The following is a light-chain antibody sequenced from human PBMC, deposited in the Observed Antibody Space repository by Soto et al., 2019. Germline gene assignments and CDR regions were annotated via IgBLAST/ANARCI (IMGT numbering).Light chain of an antibody. CDR2: GAS. V-gene: IGKV3-15*01. J-gene: IGKJ2*01. CDR3: QQYNDWPRT. CDR1: QSVSSY. Sequence: EIVMTQSPATLSVSPGERATLSCRASQSVSSYLAWYQQKPGQAPRLLIYGASTRATGIPARFSGSGSGTEFTLTISSLQSEDFAVYYCQQYNDWPRTFGQGTKLEI.